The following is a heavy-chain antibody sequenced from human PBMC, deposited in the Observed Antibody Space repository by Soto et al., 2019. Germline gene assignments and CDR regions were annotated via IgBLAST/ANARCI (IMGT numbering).Heavy chain of an antibody. J-gene: IGHJ4*02. CDR2: IYYSGST. CDR1: GGSISSSSYY. D-gene: IGHD6-13*01. V-gene: IGHV4-39*01. Sequence: QLQLQESGPGLVKPSETLSLTCTVSGGSISSSSYYWGWIRQPPGKGLEWIGSIYYSGSTYYNPSLKSRVTISVDTSKNQFSLKLSSVTAADTAVYYCARRWEQLVQSGSAPFDYWGQGTLVTVSS. CDR3: ARRWEQLVQSGSAPFDY.